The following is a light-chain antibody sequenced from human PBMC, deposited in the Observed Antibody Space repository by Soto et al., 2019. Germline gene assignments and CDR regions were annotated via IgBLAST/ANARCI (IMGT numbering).Light chain of an antibody. CDR2: AAS. V-gene: IGKV1-8*01. CDR3: QQYYSYPLT. CDR1: QGISSY. Sequence: AIRMTQSPSSFSASTGDRVTITCRASQGISSYLAWYQQKPGKAPKLLIYAASTLQSGFPSRFSGSGSGTDVTLTISCLQSEDVATYYCQQYYSYPLTFGGGTKVEIK. J-gene: IGKJ4*01.